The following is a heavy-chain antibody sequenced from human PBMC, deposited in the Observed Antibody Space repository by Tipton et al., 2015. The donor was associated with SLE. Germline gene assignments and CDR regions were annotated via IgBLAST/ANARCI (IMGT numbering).Heavy chain of an antibody. J-gene: IGHJ5*02. CDR2: IYYSGST. CDR1: GFTFSSYS. CDR3: AREMGRWGAFDP. D-gene: IGHD1-26*01. Sequence: TLSLTCAASGFTFSSYSMNWVRQEPGKGLEWIGYIYYSGSTHYNPSLKSRVSISLDTSKNQFSLNVDSMTDADTAVYYCAREMGRWGAFDPWGQGTLVTVSS. V-gene: IGHV4-31*11.